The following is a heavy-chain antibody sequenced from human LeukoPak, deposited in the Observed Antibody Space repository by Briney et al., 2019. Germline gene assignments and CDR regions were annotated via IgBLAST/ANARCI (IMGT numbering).Heavy chain of an antibody. D-gene: IGHD4-17*01. V-gene: IGHV1-2*06. CDR3: ARDHPGDYFVDY. CDR2: INPNSGGT. J-gene: IGHJ4*01. CDR1: GYTFTGYY. Sequence: ASVKVSCKASGYTFTGYYMHWVRQAPGQGLEWMGRINPNSGGTNYAQKFQGRDTMTRDTSISTAYMELSRLRSDDTAVYYCARDHPGDYFVDYWGHGTLVTVSS.